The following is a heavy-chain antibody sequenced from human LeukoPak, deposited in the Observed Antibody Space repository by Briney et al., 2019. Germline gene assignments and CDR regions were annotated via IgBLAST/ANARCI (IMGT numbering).Heavy chain of an antibody. D-gene: IGHD6-13*01. CDR2: ISSDGSTK. CDR1: GFTFSNYV. Sequence: GRSLRLSCAVSGFTFSNYVIHWVRQASGKGLEWVAVISSDGSTKYYSDPVKGRFAISRDNSKNTLYLQMDSLRAEDTAVYFCAKDPRTAAVYYFDYWGQGILVTVSS. J-gene: IGHJ4*02. CDR3: AKDPRTAAVYYFDY. V-gene: IGHV3-30*09.